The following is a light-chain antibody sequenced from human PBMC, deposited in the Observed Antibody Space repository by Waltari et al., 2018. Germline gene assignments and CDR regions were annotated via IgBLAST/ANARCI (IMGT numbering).Light chain of an antibody. CDR1: NIGSNS. Sequence: SYVVTQSPSVSVAPGETARITCGGDNIGSNSVHWYQQRPGQAPVLVISYDSDRPSGIPERFSGSNSGNTATLTISWVEAEDEADYYCLVGHSTIDHQGVFGGGTKLTVL. CDR2: YDS. CDR3: LVGHSTIDHQGV. J-gene: IGLJ2*01. V-gene: IGLV3-21*04.